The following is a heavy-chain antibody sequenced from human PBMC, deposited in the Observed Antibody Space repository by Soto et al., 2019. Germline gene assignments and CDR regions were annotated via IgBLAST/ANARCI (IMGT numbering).Heavy chain of an antibody. CDR3: ARDRTMVRGASRDYGMDV. D-gene: IGHD3-10*01. V-gene: IGHV1-18*01. Sequence: QVQLVQSGAEVKKPGASVKVSCKASGYTFTSYGISWVRQAPGQGLEWMGWISAYNGNTNYAQKLQGRVTMTTDTSTSTAYMGLRSLRSDDTAVYYCARDRTMVRGASRDYGMDVWGQGTTVTVSS. CDR1: GYTFTSYG. CDR2: ISAYNGNT. J-gene: IGHJ6*02.